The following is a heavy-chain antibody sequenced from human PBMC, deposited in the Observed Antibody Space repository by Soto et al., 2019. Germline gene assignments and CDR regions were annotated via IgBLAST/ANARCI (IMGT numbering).Heavy chain of an antibody. D-gene: IGHD2-15*01. CDR2: ISGSGGST. J-gene: IGHJ5*02. V-gene: IGHV3-23*01. Sequence: GGSLRLSCAASGFTFSSYAMSWVRQAPGKGLEWVSAISGSGGSTYYADSVKGRFTISRDNSKNTLYLQMNSLRAEDTAVYYCAKDREYCSGGSCPSWFDPWGQGTLVTVSS. CDR1: GFTFSSYA. CDR3: AKDREYCSGGSCPSWFDP.